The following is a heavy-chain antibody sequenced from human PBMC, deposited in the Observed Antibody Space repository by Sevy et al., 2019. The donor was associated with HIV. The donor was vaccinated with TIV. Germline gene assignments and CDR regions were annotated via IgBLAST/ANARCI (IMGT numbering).Heavy chain of an antibody. CDR2: IYYSGST. D-gene: IGHD1-1*01. V-gene: IGHV4-59*12. CDR1: GGSISSYY. CDR3: ARGAHLTRFLDV. Sequence: SETLSLTCTVSGGSISSYYWSWIRQPPGKGLEWIGYIYYSGSTNYNPSLKSRVTISVDTSKNQFSLKLSSVTAADSAVYYCARGAHLTRFLDVWGQGTTVTVSS. J-gene: IGHJ6*02.